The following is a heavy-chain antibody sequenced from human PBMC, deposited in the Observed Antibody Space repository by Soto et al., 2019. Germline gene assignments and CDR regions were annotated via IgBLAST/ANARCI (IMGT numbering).Heavy chain of an antibody. CDR1: GDTFTNFG. CDR2: IATYNSNR. CDR3: ARVVRGVVNWFDP. V-gene: IGHV1-18*01. Sequence: HLVQSGPEVKKPGASITVSCKTSGDTFTNFGLSWVRQAPGQGLEWMGWIATYNSNRNYAQKFQGRLTLTTDTSTSTAYMELKNLGYDDTAVYYCARVVRGVVNWFDPWGQGTLVTV. D-gene: IGHD3-10*01. J-gene: IGHJ5*02.